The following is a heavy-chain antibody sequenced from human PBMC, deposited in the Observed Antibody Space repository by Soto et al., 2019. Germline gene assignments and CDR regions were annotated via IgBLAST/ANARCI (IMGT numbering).Heavy chain of an antibody. CDR1: GFSFSNYA. V-gene: IGHV3-23*01. J-gene: IGHJ6*02. Sequence: PGGSLRLSCAASGFSFSNYAMNWVRQAPGKGLEWVSGISGGSTYYADSVKGRFTISRDNSKSTLYLQMNSLRAEDTALYYCAKGRSYYYYYGVDVWGQGTTVTVSS. CDR3: AKGRSYYYYYGVDV. CDR2: ISGGST.